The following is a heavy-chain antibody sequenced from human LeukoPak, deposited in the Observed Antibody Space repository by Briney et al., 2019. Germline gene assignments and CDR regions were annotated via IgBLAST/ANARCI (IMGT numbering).Heavy chain of an antibody. J-gene: IGHJ6*02. Sequence: PGGSLRLSCAASGFTFSSYAMSLVRQALGKGLEWVSAISGSGGSTYYADSVKGRFTISRDNSKNTLYLQMNSLRAEDTAVYYCAKDLVGYDSPRWSSSWYRNYYYYGMDVWGQGTTVTVSS. D-gene: IGHD6-13*01. CDR2: ISGSGGST. CDR3: AKDLVGYDSPRWSSSWYRNYYYYGMDV. V-gene: IGHV3-23*01. CDR1: GFTFSSYA.